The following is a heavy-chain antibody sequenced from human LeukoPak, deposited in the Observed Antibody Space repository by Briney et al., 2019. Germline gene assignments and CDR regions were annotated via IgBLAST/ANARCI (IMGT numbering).Heavy chain of an antibody. CDR2: IYSVGTT. V-gene: IGHV3-66*02. Sequence: GGSLRLSCEDSGFTVSSNYMSWVRQAPGKGLEWVSVIYSVGTTYYADSVKCRFTISRDTSKDTVFLQMNSLRAEDAAVYYCARLESTEGTLYWGQGTLVTVSS. J-gene: IGHJ4*02. D-gene: IGHD5/OR15-5a*01. CDR3: ARLESTEGTLY. CDR1: GFTVSSNY.